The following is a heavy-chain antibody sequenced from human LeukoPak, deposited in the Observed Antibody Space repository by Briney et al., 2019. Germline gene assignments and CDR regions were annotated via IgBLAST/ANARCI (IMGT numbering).Heavy chain of an antibody. J-gene: IGHJ5*02. V-gene: IGHV1-18*01. Sequence: ASVKVSCKASGYTFTSYGISWVRQAPGQGLEWVGWISAYNGNTNYAQKLQGRVTMTTDTSTSTAYMELRSLRSDDTAVYYCARAYYDSSGNWFDPWGQGTLVTVSS. CDR2: ISAYNGNT. D-gene: IGHD3-22*01. CDR3: ARAYYDSSGNWFDP. CDR1: GYTFTSYG.